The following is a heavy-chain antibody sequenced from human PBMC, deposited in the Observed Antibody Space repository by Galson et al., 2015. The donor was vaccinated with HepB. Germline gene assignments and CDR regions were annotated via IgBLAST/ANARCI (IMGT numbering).Heavy chain of an antibody. Sequence: SLRLSCAASGFTFRRYGMHWVRLAPGKGLEWVAFISSGGGRKDYADSVRGRFPISRDDSRDILYLQMNSLRVDDGARYYCARDGSHYDVDYWGQGTLVTVFS. D-gene: IGHD1-26*01. J-gene: IGHJ4*02. V-gene: IGHV3-33*08. CDR3: ARDGSHYDVDY. CDR1: GFTFRRYG. CDR2: ISSGGGRK.